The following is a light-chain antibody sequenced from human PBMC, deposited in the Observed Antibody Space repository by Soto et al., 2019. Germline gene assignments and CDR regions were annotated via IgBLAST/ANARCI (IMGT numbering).Light chain of an antibody. CDR2: DVS. Sequence: QSVLTQPASVSGSPGQSITISCTGTSSDVGNYNYVSWYQQHPGKAPKLMIYDVSNRPSGVSSRFSGCKSGNTASLTISGLQAEDEAEYYCSSYTSSSTRVFGTGTKLTVL. V-gene: IGLV2-14*01. J-gene: IGLJ1*01. CDR3: SSYTSSSTRV. CDR1: SSDVGNYNY.